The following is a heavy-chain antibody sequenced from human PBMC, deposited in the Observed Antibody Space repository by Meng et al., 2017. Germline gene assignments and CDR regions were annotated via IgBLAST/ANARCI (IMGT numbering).Heavy chain of an antibody. CDR2: ISYDGSNK. J-gene: IGHJ4*02. CDR1: GFTFSSYA. V-gene: IGHV3-30*01. Sequence: QVPLVGSGGGVVQPGRSLRLSWAASGFTFSSYAMHWVRQAPGKGLEWVAVISYDGSNKYYADSVKGRFTISRDNSKNTLYLQMNSLRAEDTAVYYCAHFDYWGQGTLVTVSS. CDR3: AHFDY.